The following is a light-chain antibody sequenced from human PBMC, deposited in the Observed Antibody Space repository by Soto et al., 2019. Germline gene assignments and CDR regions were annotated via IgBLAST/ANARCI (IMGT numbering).Light chain of an antibody. CDR2: AVA. V-gene: IGLV2-11*01. CDR1: RRDVGGYNY. Sequence: QSALTQPRSVSGSPGQSVTISCTGTRRDVGGYNYVSWYQQHPGKVPKLMIFAVAKRPSGVPDRFSGSKSGTTASLTISGLQAEDEADYYCCAYGGNYVLFGGGTKLTVL. J-gene: IGLJ2*01. CDR3: CAYGGNYVL.